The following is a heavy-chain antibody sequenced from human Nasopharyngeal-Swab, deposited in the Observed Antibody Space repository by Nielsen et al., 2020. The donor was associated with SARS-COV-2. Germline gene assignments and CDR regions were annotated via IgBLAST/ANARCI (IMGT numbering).Heavy chain of an antibody. D-gene: IGHD6-13*01. CDR2: IKQDGSET. J-gene: IGHJ2*01. CDR1: GFTLSSFW. V-gene: IGHV3-7*01. CDR3: ARLSGSSWDFDL. Sequence: LSLTCAASGFTLSSFWMTWVRQAPGKGLEWVANIKQDGSETYYVDSVKGRFTISRDNAKNSLYLQMNSLRADDTAVYYCARLSGSSWDFDLWGRGTLVTVSS.